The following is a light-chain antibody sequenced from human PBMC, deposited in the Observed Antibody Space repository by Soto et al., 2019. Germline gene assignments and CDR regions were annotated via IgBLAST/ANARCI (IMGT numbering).Light chain of an antibody. V-gene: IGLV2-11*01. J-gene: IGLJ2*01. Sequence: QSALTQPRSVSGSPGQSVTISCTGADGDVGDYNYVSWYQQHPGKAPKLMIYDVTKRPSGVPDRFSGSKSGNTASLTISGLQAEDEADYYCCSYAGTYTVLFGGGTKLTVL. CDR3: CSYAGTYTVL. CDR1: DGDVGDYNY. CDR2: DVT.